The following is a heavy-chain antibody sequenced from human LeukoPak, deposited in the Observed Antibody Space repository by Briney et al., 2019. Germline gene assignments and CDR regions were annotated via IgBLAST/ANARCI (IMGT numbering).Heavy chain of an antibody. CDR3: ARDDLLLWPSMDV. CDR1: GFTFSSYS. Sequence: KPGGSLRLSCAASGFTFSSYSMNWVRQAPGKGLEWVSSISSSSSYIYYADSVKGRFTISRDNAKNSLYLQMNSLRAEDTAVYYCARDDLLLWPSMDVWGQGTTVTVSS. J-gene: IGHJ6*02. D-gene: IGHD3-10*01. CDR2: ISSSSSYI. V-gene: IGHV3-21*01.